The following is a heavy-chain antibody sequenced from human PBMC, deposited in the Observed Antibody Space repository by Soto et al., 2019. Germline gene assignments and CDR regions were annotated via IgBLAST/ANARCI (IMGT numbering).Heavy chain of an antibody. J-gene: IGHJ4*02. CDR2: ISGSGGST. CDR1: GFTLSSYA. CDR3: AKGGYSYGYGFDY. Sequence: LRLSCAASGFTLSSYAMSWVRQAPGKGLEWVSAISGSGGSTYYADSVKGRFTISRDNSKNTLYLQMNSLRAEDTAVYYCAKGGYSYGYGFDYWGQGTLVTVSS. V-gene: IGHV3-23*01. D-gene: IGHD5-18*01.